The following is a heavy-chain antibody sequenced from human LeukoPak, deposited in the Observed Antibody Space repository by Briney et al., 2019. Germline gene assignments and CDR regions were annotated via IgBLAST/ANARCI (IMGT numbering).Heavy chain of an antibody. Sequence: GGSLRLSCAASGFTFSSYAMSWVRQAPGKGLEWVSAISGSGGSTYYADYVKARFTISRDNSKNTLYLQMNSLRAEDTAVYYCAKDGSAAAGSEVDYWGQGTLVTVSS. V-gene: IGHV3-23*01. CDR2: ISGSGGST. D-gene: IGHD6-13*01. J-gene: IGHJ4*02. CDR1: GFTFSSYA. CDR3: AKDGSAAAGSEVDY.